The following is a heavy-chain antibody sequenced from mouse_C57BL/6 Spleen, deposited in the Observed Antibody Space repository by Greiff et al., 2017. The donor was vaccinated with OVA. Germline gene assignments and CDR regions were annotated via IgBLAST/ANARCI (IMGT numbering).Heavy chain of an antibody. J-gene: IGHJ2*01. CDR2: ISSGGDYL. Sequence: DVMLVESGEGLVKPGGSLKLSCAASGFTFSSYAMSWVRQTPEKRLEWVAYISSGGDYLYYADTVKGRFTISRDNARNTLYLQMSSLKSEDTAVDYCTKIYYGSSYEDYWGQGTTLTVSS. CDR3: TKIYYGSSYEDY. V-gene: IGHV5-9-1*02. D-gene: IGHD1-1*01. CDR1: GFTFSSYA.